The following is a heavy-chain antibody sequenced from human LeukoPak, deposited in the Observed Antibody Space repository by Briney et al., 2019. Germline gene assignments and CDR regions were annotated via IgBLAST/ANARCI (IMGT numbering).Heavy chain of an antibody. Sequence: PGGSLRLSCAASGFTFSSYAMSWVRQAPGKGLEWVSAISGSDGSTYYADSVKGRFTISRDNSKNTLYLQMNSLRAEDTAVYYCAKDMARAVAGTADYWGQGTLVTVSS. D-gene: IGHD6-19*01. V-gene: IGHV3-23*01. CDR1: GFTFSSYA. CDR3: AKDMARAVAGTADY. CDR2: ISGSDGST. J-gene: IGHJ4*02.